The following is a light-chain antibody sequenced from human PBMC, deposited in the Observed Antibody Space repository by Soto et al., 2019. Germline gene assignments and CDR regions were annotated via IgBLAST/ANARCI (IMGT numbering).Light chain of an antibody. Sequence: SVSPGARAPRSCRSSQSVSSSYLAWYQQKPGQAPRLLIYGASTRATGIPDRFSGSGSGTDFTLTISRLEPEDFAVYYCQQDGSSPITFGQGTRLEIK. V-gene: IGKV3-20*01. J-gene: IGKJ5*01. CDR1: QSVSSSY. CDR3: QQDGSSPIT. CDR2: GAS.